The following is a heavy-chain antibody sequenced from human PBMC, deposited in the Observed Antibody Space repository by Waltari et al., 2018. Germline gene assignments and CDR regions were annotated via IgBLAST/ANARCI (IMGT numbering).Heavy chain of an antibody. D-gene: IGHD1-7*01. CDR3: ARRSGNYGQDFDY. CDR2: IYFSGST. J-gene: IGHJ4*02. Sequence: QVQLQESGPGLVQPSETLSLTCTVSGGSLSGYYWTWIRQPPGKGLEWIGYIYFSGSTNYNPSLKSRLTMSVDTSKNQFSLKLTSVTAADTAVYYCARRSGNYGQDFDYWGQGILVTVSS. V-gene: IGHV4-59*01. CDR1: GGSLSGYY.